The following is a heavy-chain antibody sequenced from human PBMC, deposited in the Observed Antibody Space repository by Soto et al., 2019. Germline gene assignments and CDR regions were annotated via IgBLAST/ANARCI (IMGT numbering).Heavy chain of an antibody. J-gene: IGHJ4*02. D-gene: IGHD3-22*01. V-gene: IGHV3-21*01. Sequence: EVQLVESGGGLVKPGGSLRLSCAASGFTFSSYSMNWVRQAPGKGLEWVSSISSSSSYIYYADSVKGRFTISRDNAKNSLYLQMNSLRAEDTAVYYCAKEQTPHYYDNSAYPGPFDYWGQGTLVTVSS. CDR1: GFTFSSYS. CDR2: ISSSSSYI. CDR3: AKEQTPHYYDNSAYPGPFDY.